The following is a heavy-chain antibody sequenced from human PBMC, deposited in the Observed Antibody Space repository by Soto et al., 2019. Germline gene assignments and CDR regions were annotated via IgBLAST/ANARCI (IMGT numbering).Heavy chain of an antibody. CDR1: GITFSNFE. Sequence: GGSLRLSCSASGITFSNFEMNWVRQAPGKGLEWVSYISSTGSTKYYADSVKGRFTISRDNDKNSLYLEMKSLRAEDTAVYYCAIDYSGSGTYYFWGQGTLVTVSS. CDR3: AIDYSGSGTYYF. D-gene: IGHD3-10*01. J-gene: IGHJ4*02. V-gene: IGHV3-48*03. CDR2: ISSTGSTK.